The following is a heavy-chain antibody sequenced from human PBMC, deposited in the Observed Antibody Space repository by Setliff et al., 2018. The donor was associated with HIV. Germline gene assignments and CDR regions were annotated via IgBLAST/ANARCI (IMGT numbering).Heavy chain of an antibody. D-gene: IGHD5-18*01. CDR2: INTNTGNP. Sequence: ASVKVSCKASGFTFTEYYIHWVRQAPGQGLEWMGWINTNTGNPMYAQGFTGRFVFSLDTPVSTAYLQISSLKAEDTAVYYCARAREDTALDSYWGQGTLVTVSS. V-gene: IGHV7-4-1*02. J-gene: IGHJ4*02. CDR3: ARAREDTALDSY. CDR1: GFTFTEYY.